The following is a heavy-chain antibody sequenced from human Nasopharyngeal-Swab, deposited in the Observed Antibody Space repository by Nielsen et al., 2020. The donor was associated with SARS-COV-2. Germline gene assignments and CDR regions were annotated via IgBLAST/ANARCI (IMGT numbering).Heavy chain of an antibody. J-gene: IGHJ4*02. CDR1: GFTFRNYA. D-gene: IGHD4-23*01. CDR2: LWSDDWTT. CDR3: ARGSYGDKSDFDS. Sequence: GGSLRLSCAASGFTFRNYAMHWVRQAPDNGLEWVAVLWSDDWTTYYADSVKGRFTISRDNSKNTLYLGMNSVTAEDTAMYYCARGSYGDKSDFDSWGQGTLVTVSS. V-gene: IGHV3-33*01.